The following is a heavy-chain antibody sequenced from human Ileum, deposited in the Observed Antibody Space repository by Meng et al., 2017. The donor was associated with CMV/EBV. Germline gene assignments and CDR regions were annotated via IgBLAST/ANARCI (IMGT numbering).Heavy chain of an antibody. CDR2: MYSGGST. J-gene: IGHJ4*02. Sequence: GGSLRLSCSVSGFTVSDKSMTWVRQAPGMGLEWISVMYSGGSTNYADSVKGRFTISRDNSKNTLYLQMNSLTPSDTAVYFCARGFFLDHWGQGTLVTVSS. CDR3: ARGFFLDH. CDR1: GFTVSDKS. V-gene: IGHV3-66*02. D-gene: IGHD3-3*01.